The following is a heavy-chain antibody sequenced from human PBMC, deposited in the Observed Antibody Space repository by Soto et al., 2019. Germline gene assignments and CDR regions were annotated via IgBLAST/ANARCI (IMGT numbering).Heavy chain of an antibody. CDR2: INQSGST. Sequence: QVQLQQWGAGLLKPSETLSLTCAVYGVSISGYYWSWIRQPPGKGLEWIGEINQSGSTDYNSSLKGRVSISADTSTNQLSLRLSSVTAADTAVYYCARGHWVAGILWFAPWGQGTLVTVSS. CDR1: GVSISGYY. CDR3: ARGHWVAGILWFAP. V-gene: IGHV4-34*01. J-gene: IGHJ5*02. D-gene: IGHD6-19*01.